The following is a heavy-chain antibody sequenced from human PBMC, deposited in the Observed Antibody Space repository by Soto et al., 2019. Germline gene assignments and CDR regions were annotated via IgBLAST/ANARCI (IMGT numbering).Heavy chain of an antibody. V-gene: IGHV4-30-2*01. Sequence: PSETRSSTCAVCGGCISIGGYSWSWIRHPPGKGLEWIGYIYHSGFTYYNPSLKSRVTISVDRSKNQFSLKLSSVTAAGTAVYYCARRKYYYDSSGYYSKKAHDAFDIWGQVTVVTVS. J-gene: IGHJ3*02. CDR1: GGCISIGGYS. CDR2: IYHSGFT. CDR3: ARRKYYYDSSGYYSKKAHDAFDI. D-gene: IGHD3-22*01.